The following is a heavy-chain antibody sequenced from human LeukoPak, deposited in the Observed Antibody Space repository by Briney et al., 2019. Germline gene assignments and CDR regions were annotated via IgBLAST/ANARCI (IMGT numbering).Heavy chain of an antibody. V-gene: IGHV1-18*01. CDR3: ARDLSHYKTARWSGLGGY. J-gene: IGHJ4*02. CDR2: ISAYNGNT. D-gene: IGHD3-3*01. Sequence: ASVKVSCKASGYTFTSYGISWVRQAPGQGLEWMGWISAYNGNTNYAQKLQGRVTMTTDTSTSAAYMELRSLRSDDTAVYYCARDLSHYKTARWSGLGGYWGQGTLVTVSS. CDR1: GYTFTSYG.